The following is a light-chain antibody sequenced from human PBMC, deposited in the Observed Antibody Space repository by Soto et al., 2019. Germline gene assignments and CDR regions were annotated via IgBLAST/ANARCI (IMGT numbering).Light chain of an antibody. CDR2: GAS. Sequence: EIVLTQSPDTLSLSPGERATLSCRTSEPIRNTYVAWYQQQPGQAPRLLIYGASSRAIGIPDRFSGSGSGTGFTLTISRLEPEDFALDYCQQYADSPLTFGGGTKVDIK. CDR3: QQYADSPLT. CDR1: EPIRNTY. J-gene: IGKJ4*01. V-gene: IGKV3-20*01.